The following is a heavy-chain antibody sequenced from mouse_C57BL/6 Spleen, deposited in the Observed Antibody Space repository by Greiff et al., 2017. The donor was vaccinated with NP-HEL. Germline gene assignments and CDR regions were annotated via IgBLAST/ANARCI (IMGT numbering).Heavy chain of an antibody. D-gene: IGHD1-1*01. Sequence: VQLQQSVAELVRPGASVKLSCTASGFNIKNTYMHWVKQRPEQGLEWIGRIDPANGNTKYAPKFPGKATITADTSSDTAYLQLSSLTSEDTAIYYCAIPSTVYYYAMDYWGQGTSVTVSS. CDR1: GFNIKNTY. V-gene: IGHV14-3*01. CDR2: IDPANGNT. J-gene: IGHJ4*01. CDR3: AIPSTVYYYAMDY.